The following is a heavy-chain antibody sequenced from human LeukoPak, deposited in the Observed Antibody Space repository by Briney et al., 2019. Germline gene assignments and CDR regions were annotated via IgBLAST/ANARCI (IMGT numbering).Heavy chain of an antibody. Sequence: ASVKVSCKASGYTFTSYGISWVRQAPGQGLEWMGWISAYNGNTNYAQKLQGRVTITADKSTSTAYMELSSLRSEDTAVYYCARGPLEGYCSSTSCPAAEIWGQGTMVTVSS. CDR1: GYTFTSYG. D-gene: IGHD2-2*01. CDR2: ISAYNGNT. CDR3: ARGPLEGYCSSTSCPAAEI. J-gene: IGHJ3*02. V-gene: IGHV1-18*01.